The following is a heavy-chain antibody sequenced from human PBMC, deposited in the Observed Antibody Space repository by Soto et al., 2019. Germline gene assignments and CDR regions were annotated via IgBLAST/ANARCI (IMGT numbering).Heavy chain of an antibody. J-gene: IGHJ4*02. CDR2: NNHSAIT. D-gene: IGHD6-19*01. CDR3: AIGPRMWLPGGGY. Sequence: QVQLEQWGAGLLKPSETLSLTCAVYGGSFRGYYWSWIRQPPGKGLEWLGENNHSAITDYNPSLKSRVTISTGTSKNQFPLKLGSVSAADTAVYYCAIGPRMWLPGGGYWGQGTLVTVSS. CDR1: GGSFRGYY. V-gene: IGHV4-34*01.